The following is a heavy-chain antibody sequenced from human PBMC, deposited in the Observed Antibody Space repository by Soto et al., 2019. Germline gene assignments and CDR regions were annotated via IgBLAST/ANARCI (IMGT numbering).Heavy chain of an antibody. CDR3: ARRRGYSGYDFNCYGMDV. D-gene: IGHD5-12*01. Sequence: SVKVSCKASGGTFSRYAISWVRQAPGQGREWMGGIIPIFGTANYAQKCQGRVTITADKSKSTAYMELSSMRSEDTAVYCCARRRGYSGYDFNCYGMDVWGQGTTVTVS. V-gene: IGHV1-69*06. J-gene: IGHJ6*02. CDR2: IIPIFGTA. CDR1: GGTFSRYA.